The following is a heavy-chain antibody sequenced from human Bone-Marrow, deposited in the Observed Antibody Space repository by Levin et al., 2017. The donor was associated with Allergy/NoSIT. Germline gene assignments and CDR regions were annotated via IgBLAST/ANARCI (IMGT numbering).Heavy chain of an antibody. CDR3: ARAPYHYESSVEHLNY. CDR1: GFTFTRYT. J-gene: IGHJ4*02. Sequence: GGSLRLSCAASGFTFTRYTMNWVRQAPGKGLEWVASISSSSTYLYYADSVKGRFTISRDNARNSLYLHMNTLRAEHPAVYYCARAPYHYESSVEHLNYWGQGTLVAVSS. CDR2: ISSSSTYL. V-gene: IGHV3-21*01. D-gene: IGHD3-22*01.